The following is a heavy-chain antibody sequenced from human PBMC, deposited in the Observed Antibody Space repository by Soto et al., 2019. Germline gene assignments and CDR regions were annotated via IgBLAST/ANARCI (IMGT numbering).Heavy chain of an antibody. Sequence: ASVKVSCKASGYTLTGYYMHWVRQAPGQGLEWMGWINPNSGGTNYAQKFQGWVTMTRDTSISTAYMELSRLRSDDTAVYYCASSIAAAGRGENYYMDVWGKGTTVTVSS. V-gene: IGHV1-2*04. CDR2: INPNSGGT. J-gene: IGHJ6*03. D-gene: IGHD6-13*01. CDR1: GYTLTGYY. CDR3: ASSIAAAGRGENYYMDV.